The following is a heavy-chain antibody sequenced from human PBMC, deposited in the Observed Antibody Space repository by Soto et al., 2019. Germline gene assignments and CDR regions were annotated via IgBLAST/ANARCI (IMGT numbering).Heavy chain of an antibody. CDR2: INAGNGNT. CDR1: GYTFTSYA. CDR3: ARPRGGYSSSWDGWYFDL. V-gene: IGHV1-3*01. D-gene: IGHD6-13*01. Sequence: QVQLVQSGAEVKKPGASVKVSCKASGYTFTSYAMHWVRQAPGQRREWMGWINAGNGNTKYSQKFQGRVTITRDTSASTAYMELSSLRSEDTAVYYCARPRGGYSSSWDGWYFDLWGRGTLVTVSS. J-gene: IGHJ2*01.